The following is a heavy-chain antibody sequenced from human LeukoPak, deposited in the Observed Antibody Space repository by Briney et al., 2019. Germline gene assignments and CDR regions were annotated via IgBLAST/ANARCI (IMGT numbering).Heavy chain of an antibody. D-gene: IGHD3-22*01. CDR3: ARSKDGSGFAAY. V-gene: IGHV4-34*01. Sequence: SETLSLTCAVYGGSFSGYYWTWIRQPPGKGLEWIGEINHSGNTNYNPSLKSRVAISVDTSKNQFSLKLSSVIAADTAMYYCARSKDGSGFAAYWGQGTQVTVSS. CDR2: INHSGNT. J-gene: IGHJ4*02. CDR1: GGSFSGYY.